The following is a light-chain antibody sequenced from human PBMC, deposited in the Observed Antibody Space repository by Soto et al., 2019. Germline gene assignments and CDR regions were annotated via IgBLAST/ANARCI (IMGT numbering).Light chain of an antibody. CDR2: AAS. J-gene: IGKJ4*01. V-gene: IGKV1-9*01. CDR1: QGISSY. CDR3: QQLNTYPLT. Sequence: DIQLTQSPSFLSASVGDRVTITCRASQGISSYLVWYQQKPGKAPNLLIYAASTLQSGVPSRFSGSESGTEFTLTISSLQPEDFATYYCQQLNTYPLTFGGGTKVEIK.